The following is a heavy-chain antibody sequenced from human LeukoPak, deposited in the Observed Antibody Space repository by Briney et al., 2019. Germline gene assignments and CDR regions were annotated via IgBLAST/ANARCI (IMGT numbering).Heavy chain of an antibody. CDR1: GYTFTSYG. J-gene: IGHJ5*02. Sequence: GASVKVSCKASGYTFTSYGIRWVRQAPGQGLEWMGWISAYNGNTIYAQKRQGRVTMTTDTSTSTAYMELRSLRSDDTAVYYCASVDSSGWYGARGSWFDPWGQGTLVTVSS. V-gene: IGHV1-18*01. CDR2: ISAYNGNT. CDR3: ASVDSSGWYGARGSWFDP. D-gene: IGHD6-19*01.